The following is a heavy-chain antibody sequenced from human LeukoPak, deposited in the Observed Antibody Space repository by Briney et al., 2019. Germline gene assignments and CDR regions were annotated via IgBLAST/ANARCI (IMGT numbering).Heavy chain of an antibody. J-gene: IGHJ4*02. CDR1: GFTFADYA. V-gene: IGHV3-49*04. CDR3: TRDAETRYYDSSGYPY. D-gene: IGHD3-22*01. CDR2: IRSTAYGGTA. Sequence: GGSLRLSCTASGFTFADYAMSWVRQAPGKGLEGVGLIRSTAYGGTADHAASVKGRFTISRDDSKSIAYLQMNSLKTEDTAVYYCTRDAETRYYDSSGYPYWGQGTLVTVSS.